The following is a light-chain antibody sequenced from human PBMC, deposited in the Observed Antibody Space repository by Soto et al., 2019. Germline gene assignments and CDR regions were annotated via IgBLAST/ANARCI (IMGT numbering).Light chain of an antibody. J-gene: IGKJ2*01. CDR1: QSVSSSY. CDR3: QQYGSSSYT. V-gene: IGKV3-20*01. Sequence: EVVLTQSPGTLSLSPGERATLSCRASQSVSSSYLVWYQQKPGQAPRLLIYGASSRATGIADRFSGSGSGTDFTLTISRLEPEDFAVYYCQQYGSSSYTFGQGTKLEIK. CDR2: GAS.